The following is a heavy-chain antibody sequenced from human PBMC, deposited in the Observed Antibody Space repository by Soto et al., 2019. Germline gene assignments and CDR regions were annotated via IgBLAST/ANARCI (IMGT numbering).Heavy chain of an antibody. D-gene: IGHD3-10*01. Sequence: GGSLRLSCAASGFTFSSYAMSWVRQAPGKGLEWVSAISGSGGSTYYADSVKGRFTISRDNSKNTLYLQMNSLRAEDTAVYYCAKVGGSGSYLSYFDYWGKGTLVTVSS. J-gene: IGHJ4*02. CDR2: ISGSGGST. CDR1: GFTFSSYA. V-gene: IGHV3-23*01. CDR3: AKVGGSGSYLSYFDY.